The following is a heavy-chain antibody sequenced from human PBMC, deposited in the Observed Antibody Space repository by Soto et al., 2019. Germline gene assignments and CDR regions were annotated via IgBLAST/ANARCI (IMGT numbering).Heavy chain of an antibody. D-gene: IGHD6-19*01. CDR3: ARAELGYSSGLYYFDF. V-gene: IGHV3-23*01. J-gene: IGHJ4*02. CDR2: ISGSGGST. Sequence: EVQLLESGGGLVQPGESLRLSCAASGFTFSTYAMSWVRQAPGKGLEWVSVISGSGGSTYYADSVKGRFTISRDNSKNTLYLQMNSLRAEDTAVYYCARAELGYSSGLYYFDFWGQGTLVTVSS. CDR1: GFTFSTYA.